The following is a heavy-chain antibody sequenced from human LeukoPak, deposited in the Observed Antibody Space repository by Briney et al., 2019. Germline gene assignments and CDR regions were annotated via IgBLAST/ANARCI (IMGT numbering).Heavy chain of an antibody. CDR3: AKERGSTTHFDY. CDR1: GFTFSSYG. Sequence: PGRSLRLSCAASGFTFSSYGMHWVRQAPGKGLEWGTVISFDGQTNYADSVQGRFTISRDNSKNTLYLQMNGLRDEDTAVYYCAKERGSTTHFDYWGQGTLVTVSS. CDR2: ISFDGQT. V-gene: IGHV3-30*18. D-gene: IGHD2-2*01. J-gene: IGHJ4*02.